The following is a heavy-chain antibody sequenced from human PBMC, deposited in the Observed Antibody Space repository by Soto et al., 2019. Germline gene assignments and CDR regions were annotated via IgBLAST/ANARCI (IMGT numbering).Heavy chain of an antibody. Sequence: QVQLVQSGAEVKKPGASVKVSCKASGYTFTSYAMHWVRQAPGQRLEWMGWINAGNGNTKYSQKFQGRVTITRDTSASTAYMELSSLRSEDTAVYYWARVSITMVRGVIFDYWGQGTLVTVSS. V-gene: IGHV1-3*01. CDR1: GYTFTSYA. CDR2: INAGNGNT. J-gene: IGHJ4*02. D-gene: IGHD3-10*01. CDR3: ARVSITMVRGVIFDY.